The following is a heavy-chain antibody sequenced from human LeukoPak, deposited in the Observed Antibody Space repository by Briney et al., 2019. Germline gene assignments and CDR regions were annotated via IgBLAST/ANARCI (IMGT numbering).Heavy chain of an antibody. CDR2: VIPILGIA. CDR1: GGAFTSCG. Sequence: ASVKLSCKASGGAFTSCGNNWGRQGPGQGLGWEGRVIPILGIANYAQKFQGRVTITADKSTSTAYMELSSLRSEDTAVYYCARDYSSSSYYYYGMDVWGQGTTVTVSS. J-gene: IGHJ6*02. V-gene: IGHV1-69*04. D-gene: IGHD6-6*01. CDR3: ARDYSSSSYYYYGMDV.